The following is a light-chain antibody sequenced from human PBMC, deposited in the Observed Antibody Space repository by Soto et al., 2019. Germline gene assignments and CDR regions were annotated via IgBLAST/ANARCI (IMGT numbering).Light chain of an antibody. CDR3: QSYDSSLSGYV. CDR1: NSNIGRNT. J-gene: IGLJ1*01. Sequence: QSVLTQPPSASGTPGQRVTISCSGSNSNIGRNTVNWYQQVPGTAPKVLIYININRPSGVPDRFSGSKSGNSASLAITGLQPEDEADYYCQSYDSSLSGYVFGTGTKVTVL. V-gene: IGLV1-44*01. CDR2: INI.